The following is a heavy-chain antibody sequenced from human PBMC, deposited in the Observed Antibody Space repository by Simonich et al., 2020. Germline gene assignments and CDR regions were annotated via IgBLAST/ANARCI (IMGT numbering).Heavy chain of an antibody. V-gene: IGHV5-51*01. D-gene: IGHD1-1*01. J-gene: IGHJ3*02. CDR1: GYSFTSYW. CDR3: ARQLNDFDI. CDR2: ICPGDSDT. Sequence: EVQLVQSGAEVKKPGESLKISCKGSGYSFTSYWFGWVRQMPGKGRGWMGIICPGDSDTRYSPSFQGQVTISADKSTSPAYLQWSSLKASDTAMYYCARQLNDFDIWGQGTMVTVSS.